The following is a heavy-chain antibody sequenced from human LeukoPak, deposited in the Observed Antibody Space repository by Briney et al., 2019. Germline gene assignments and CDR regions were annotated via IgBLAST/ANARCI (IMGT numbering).Heavy chain of an antibody. Sequence: GVSLRLSCAASGFTFSDYYMSWIRQAPGKGLEGVSYISSSGSTIYYTDPVKVRFTISRSNAKNSLYLQMNSLRAEDTAVYYCAREYSSRLIPDYWGQGTLVTVSS. V-gene: IGHV3-11*01. D-gene: IGHD6-13*01. CDR2: ISSSGSTI. CDR1: GFTFSDYY. CDR3: AREYSSRLIPDY. J-gene: IGHJ4*02.